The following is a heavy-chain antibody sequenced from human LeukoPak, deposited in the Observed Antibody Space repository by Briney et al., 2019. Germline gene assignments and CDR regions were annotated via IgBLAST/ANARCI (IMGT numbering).Heavy chain of an antibody. CDR3: ARSYYYDSSGSKDAFDI. CDR1: GGSISSGSYF. Sequence: SETLSLTCTVSGGSISSGSYFWNWIRQPAGKGLEWFGRIYPSGSTNYNPSLKSRGTISIDMSKNQFSLKLSSVTAADTAIYYCARSYYYDSSGSKDAFDIWGQGTMVTVSS. D-gene: IGHD3-22*01. V-gene: IGHV4-61*02. J-gene: IGHJ3*02. CDR2: IYPSGST.